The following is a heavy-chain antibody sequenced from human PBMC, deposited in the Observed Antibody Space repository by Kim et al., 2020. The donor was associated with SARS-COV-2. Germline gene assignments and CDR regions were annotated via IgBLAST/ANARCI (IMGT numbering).Heavy chain of an antibody. D-gene: IGHD4-17*01. J-gene: IGHJ5*02. CDR3: ARVLGMTTVTSWFDP. V-gene: IGHV1-18*01. Sequence: AQKLKGRVTRTTDTSTSTAYMELRSLRSDDTAVYYCARVLGMTTVTSWFDPWGQGTLVTVSS.